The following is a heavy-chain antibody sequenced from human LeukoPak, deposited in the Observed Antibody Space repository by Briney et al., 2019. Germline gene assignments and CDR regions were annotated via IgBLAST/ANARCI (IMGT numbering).Heavy chain of an antibody. CDR2: INHSGST. D-gene: IGHD2-2*02. Sequence: SETLSLTCAVYGGSFSGYYWSWIRQPPGKGLEWIGEINHSGSTNYNPSLKSRVTISVDTSKNQFSLKLSSVTAADTAVYYCARGLYGFDPWGQGTLVTVSS. J-gene: IGHJ5*02. V-gene: IGHV4-34*01. CDR3: ARGLYGFDP. CDR1: GGSFSGYY.